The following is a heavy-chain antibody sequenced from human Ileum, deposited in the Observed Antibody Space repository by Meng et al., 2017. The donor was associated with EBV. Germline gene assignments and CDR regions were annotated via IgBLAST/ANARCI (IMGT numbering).Heavy chain of an antibody. D-gene: IGHD6-19*01. J-gene: IGHJ4*02. Sequence: QGQLEESGPGLVSRSGTPSLTCAVSGGSISSSNWGSWVRQPPGKGLEWIGEIYHSGSTNYNPSLKSRVTISVDKSKNQFSLNLSSVTAADTAVYYCARVGQWLPIDYWGQGTLVTVSS. CDR2: IYHSGST. CDR3: ARVGQWLPIDY. CDR1: GGSISSSNW. V-gene: IGHV4-4*02.